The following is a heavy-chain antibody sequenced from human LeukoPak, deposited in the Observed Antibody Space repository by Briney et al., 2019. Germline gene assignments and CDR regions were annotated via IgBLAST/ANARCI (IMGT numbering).Heavy chain of an antibody. D-gene: IGHD3-10*01. Sequence: PGGSLRLSPADSGFSFSRYMMNWVCQAPGKGLGWVSYISSSSSIIYYADSVKSRFNISIDNAKNSLYLQMNSLRAEDSAVYYCAKDHSNALLRFGEVIRKSRDGYFDYWGQGTLVTVSS. J-gene: IGHJ4*02. CDR3: AKDHSNALLRFGEVIRKSRDGYFDY. V-gene: IGHV3-48*01. CDR1: GFSFSRYM. CDR2: ISSSSSII.